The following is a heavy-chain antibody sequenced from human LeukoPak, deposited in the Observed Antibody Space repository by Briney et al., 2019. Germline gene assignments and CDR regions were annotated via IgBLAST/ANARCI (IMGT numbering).Heavy chain of an antibody. V-gene: IGHV3-23*01. D-gene: IGHD6-19*01. Sequence: QAGGSLRLSCAASGFTFSTYGMNWVRQAPGKGLEWVSGISPSGDITYYADSVMGRFSISRDKAKNSLYLQMNSLRAEDTAVYYCAREDEAVADNWFDPWGQGTLVTVSS. CDR2: ISPSGDIT. J-gene: IGHJ5*02. CDR1: GFTFSTYG. CDR3: AREDEAVADNWFDP.